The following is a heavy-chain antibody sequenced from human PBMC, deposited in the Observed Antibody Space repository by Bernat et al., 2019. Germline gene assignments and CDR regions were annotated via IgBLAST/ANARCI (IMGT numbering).Heavy chain of an antibody. J-gene: IGHJ3*01. CDR3: AKDNWNQRGVDGFDV. CDR2: IKQDGSEK. CDR1: GFTFSNYR. V-gene: IGHV3-7*03. D-gene: IGHD1-20*01. Sequence: HLVESGGGLVQPGMSLRLSCTTSGFTFSNYRMSWVRQAPGMGLEWVANIKQDGSEKYYVASVRGRFTISRDNAKNSLYLQMNSLRAEDTALYYCAKDNWNQRGVDGFDVWGQGTMVTVSS.